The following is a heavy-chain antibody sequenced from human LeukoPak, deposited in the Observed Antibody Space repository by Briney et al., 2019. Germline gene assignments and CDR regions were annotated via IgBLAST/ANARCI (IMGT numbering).Heavy chain of an antibody. CDR2: ISGSGGST. Sequence: GGSLRLSCAASGFTFSSYAMSWVRQAPGKGLEWVSAISGSGGSTYYADSVKGRFTISRDNSKNTLYLQMNSLRAEDTAVYYCAKGTTVYSSSYVDYWGQGTLVTVSS. J-gene: IGHJ4*02. CDR3: AKGTTVYSSSYVDY. V-gene: IGHV3-23*01. CDR1: GFTFSSYA. D-gene: IGHD6-6*01.